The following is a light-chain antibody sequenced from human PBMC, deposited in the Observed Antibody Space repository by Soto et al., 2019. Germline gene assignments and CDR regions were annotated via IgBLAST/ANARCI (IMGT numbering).Light chain of an antibody. CDR1: SSDVGGYDY. V-gene: IGLV2-14*01. CDR2: EVS. CDR3: SSYTSSSTYV. Sequence: QSVLTQPPSASGSPGRSVTISCTGTSSDVGGYDYVSWFQQHPGKAPKLIIYEVSNRPSGVSNRFSGSKSGNTASLTISGLQAEDEADYYCSSYTSSSTYVFGTGTKLTVL. J-gene: IGLJ1*01.